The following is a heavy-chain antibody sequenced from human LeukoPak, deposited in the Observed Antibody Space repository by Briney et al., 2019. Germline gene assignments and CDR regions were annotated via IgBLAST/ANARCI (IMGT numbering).Heavy chain of an antibody. Sequence: SETLSLTCAVYGGSFSGYYWSWIRQPPGKGLEWIGEINHSGSTNYNPSLKSRVTISVDTSKNQFSLKLSSVTAADTAVYYCARDYCSGTSCYYNYYYMDVWGKGTTVTVSS. V-gene: IGHV4-34*01. CDR2: INHSGST. J-gene: IGHJ6*03. CDR1: GGSFSGYY. CDR3: ARDYCSGTSCYYNYYYMDV. D-gene: IGHD2-2*01.